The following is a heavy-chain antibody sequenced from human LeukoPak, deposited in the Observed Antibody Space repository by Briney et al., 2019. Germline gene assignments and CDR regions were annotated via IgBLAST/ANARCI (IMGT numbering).Heavy chain of an antibody. J-gene: IGHJ5*02. CDR2: INPSGGST. D-gene: IGHD2-8*01. CDR3: ARDCTNGVCSGLDP. Sequence: GASVKVSCKASGYTFTSYFIHWVRQAPGQGLEWMGIINPSGGSTSYTQKFQGRLTMTRNMSTSTVYMELNSLRSEDTAVYYCARDCTNGVCSGLDPWGQGTLVIVSS. V-gene: IGHV1-46*01. CDR1: GYTFTSYF.